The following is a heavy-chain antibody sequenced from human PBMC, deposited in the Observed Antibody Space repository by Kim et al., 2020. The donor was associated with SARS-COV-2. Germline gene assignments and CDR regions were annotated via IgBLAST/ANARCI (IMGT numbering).Heavy chain of an antibody. D-gene: IGHD3-16*01. CDR1: DDSITVTSYY. CDR2: VYYSGST. Sequence: SETLSLICTVSDDSITVTSYYWVWIRQPPGKGLEWIGSVYYSGSTYYNPSLKSRVTISVDTSKKQFSLKLGSVTAADTAVYYCARQKFGRWGHFDYWGQGAQVTVSS. CDR3: ARQKFGRWGHFDY. J-gene: IGHJ4*02. V-gene: IGHV4-39*01.